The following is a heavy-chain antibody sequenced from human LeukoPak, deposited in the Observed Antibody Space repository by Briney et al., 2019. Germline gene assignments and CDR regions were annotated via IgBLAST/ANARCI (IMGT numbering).Heavy chain of an antibody. CDR2: VYYSGST. D-gene: IGHD1-26*01. Sequence: KSSETLSLTCTVSGGSISGSFWSWIRQPPGKGLEWIGYVYYSGSTNYNPSLESRVTISVDRSRNEFSLKMNSVTAADTAVYYCARLGWELHDYYYGMDVWGQGTTVTVSS. V-gene: IGHV4-59*08. CDR3: ARLGWELHDYYYGMDV. J-gene: IGHJ6*02. CDR1: GGSISGSF.